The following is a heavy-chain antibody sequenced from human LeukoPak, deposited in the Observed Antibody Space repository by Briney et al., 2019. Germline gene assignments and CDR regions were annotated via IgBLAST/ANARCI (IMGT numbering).Heavy chain of an antibody. D-gene: IGHD6-13*01. J-gene: IGHJ4*02. CDR3: ARDLVETYSSSWYVHFDY. CDR2: IYHSGST. V-gene: IGHV4-34*01. Sequence: SETLSLTCAVYGGSFSGYYWTWIRQPPGKGLEWIGEIYHSGSTNYNPSLKSRVTISIDTSKNQFSLKLSSVTAADTAVYYCARDLVETYSSSWYVHFDYWGQGTLVTVSS. CDR1: GGSFSGYY.